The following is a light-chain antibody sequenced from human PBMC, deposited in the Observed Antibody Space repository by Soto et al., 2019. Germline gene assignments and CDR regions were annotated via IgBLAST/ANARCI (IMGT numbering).Light chain of an antibody. CDR2: GAS. J-gene: IGKJ3*01. V-gene: IGKV3-20*01. CDR3: QQYGSSLFT. Sequence: EIVLTQSPGTLSLSPGERATLSCRASQSVSSSYLAWYQQKPGQAPRLLIYGASSRATGIPDRFSGSGSGTDCTLTISRLEPEDFAVYYCQQYGSSLFTFGPGTKVYIK. CDR1: QSVSSSY.